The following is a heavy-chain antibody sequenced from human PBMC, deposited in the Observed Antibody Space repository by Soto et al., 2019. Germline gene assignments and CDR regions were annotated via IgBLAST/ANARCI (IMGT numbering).Heavy chain of an antibody. D-gene: IGHD4-17*01. V-gene: IGHV4-59*01. CDR3: SRVGGYYGDYPNFDY. Sequence: SETLSLTCSLSGGSISPYYWTWIRQTPGEGLEWLGNIYYTGTTNYNPSRKSRITMSVDTSKNLLFLKLTSVTAADTAVYYCSRVGGYYGDYPNFDYWGQGALVTVSS. J-gene: IGHJ4*02. CDR1: GGSISPYY. CDR2: IYYTGTT.